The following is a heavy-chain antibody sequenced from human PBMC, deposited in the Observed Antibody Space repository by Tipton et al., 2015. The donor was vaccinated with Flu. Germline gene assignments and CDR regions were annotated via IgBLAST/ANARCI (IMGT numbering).Heavy chain of an antibody. D-gene: IGHD6-6*01. CDR3: ARWFSSSSSRAFDI. CDR1: GYSISSGYF. CDR2: IYHSENT. V-gene: IGHV4-38-2*01. Sequence: TLSLTCAVSGYSISSGYFWGWIRQPPGKGLEWIGSIYHSENTYYNPSLKSRVTISVDTSKNQFSLKLSSVTAADTAVYYCARWFSSSSSRAFDIWGQGTMVTVSS. J-gene: IGHJ3*02.